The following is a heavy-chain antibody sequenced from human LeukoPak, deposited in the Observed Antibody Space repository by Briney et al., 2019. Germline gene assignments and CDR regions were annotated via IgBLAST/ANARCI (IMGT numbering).Heavy chain of an antibody. CDR2: INHSGST. V-gene: IGHV4-34*01. CDR1: GGSFSGYY. J-gene: IGHJ4*02. Sequence: SETLSLTCAVYGGSFSGYYWSWIRQPPGKGLEWIGEINHSGSTNYNPSLKSRVTISVDTSKNQFSLKLSSVTAADTAVYYCARGFFGGYWGQGTLVTVSS. CDR3: ARGFFGGY. D-gene: IGHD2-15*01.